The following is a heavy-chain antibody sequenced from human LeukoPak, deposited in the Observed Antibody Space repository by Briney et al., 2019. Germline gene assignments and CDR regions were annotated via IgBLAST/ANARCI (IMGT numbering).Heavy chain of an antibody. CDR2: IGSSSSYI. V-gene: IGHV3-21*01. D-gene: IGHD3-16*01. J-gene: IGHJ4*02. CDR3: ARDSLSLRTSAFDY. CDR1: GFTFSSYS. Sequence: GSLRLSCAASGFTFSSYSMNWVRQAPGKGLEWVSSIGSSSSYIYYADSVKGRFTISRDNAKNSLYLQMNSLRAEDTAVYYCARDSLSLRTSAFDYWGQGTLVTVSS.